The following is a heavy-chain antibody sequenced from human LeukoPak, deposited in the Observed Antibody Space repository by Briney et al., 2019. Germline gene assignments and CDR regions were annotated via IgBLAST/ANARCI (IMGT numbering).Heavy chain of an antibody. D-gene: IGHD3-9*01. Sequence: ASVKVSCKASGYTFTSYGISWVRQAPGQGLEWMGWISAYNGNTNYAQKLQGRVTMTTDTSTSTAYMELRSLRSDDTAVYYCVRLPHYDILTGYYISGFDYWGQGTLVTVSS. J-gene: IGHJ4*02. CDR1: GYTFTSYG. CDR3: VRLPHYDILTGYYISGFDY. CDR2: ISAYNGNT. V-gene: IGHV1-18*04.